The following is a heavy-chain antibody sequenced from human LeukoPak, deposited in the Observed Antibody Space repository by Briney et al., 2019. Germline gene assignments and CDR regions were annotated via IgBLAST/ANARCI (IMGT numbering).Heavy chain of an antibody. CDR2: ISYDGSNK. V-gene: IGHV3-30*18. J-gene: IGHJ3*02. Sequence: GGSLRLSCAASGFTFGSYGMHWVRQAPGKGLEWVAVISYDGSNKYYADSVKGRFTISRDNSKNTLYLQMNSLRAEDTVVYYWAKFGVPTTFDSDAFDIWGKGKMVTVSS. D-gene: IGHD3-16*01. CDR1: GFTFGSYG. CDR3: AKFGVPTTFDSDAFDI.